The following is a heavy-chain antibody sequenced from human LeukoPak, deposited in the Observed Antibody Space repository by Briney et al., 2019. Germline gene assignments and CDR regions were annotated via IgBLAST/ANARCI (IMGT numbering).Heavy chain of an antibody. J-gene: IGHJ4*02. CDR3: ARELGIVVVPAATS. Sequence: PGGSLRLSCAASGFTFSSYSMNWVCQAPGKGLEWVSSISSSSSYIYYADSVKGRLTISRDNAKNSLYLQMNSLRAEDTAVYYCARELGIVVVPAATSWGQGTLVTVSS. D-gene: IGHD2-2*03. CDR2: ISSSSSYI. V-gene: IGHV3-21*01. CDR1: GFTFSSYS.